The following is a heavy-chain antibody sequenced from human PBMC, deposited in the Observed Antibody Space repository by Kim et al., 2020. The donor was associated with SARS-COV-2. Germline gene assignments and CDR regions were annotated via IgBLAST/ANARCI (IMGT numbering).Heavy chain of an antibody. V-gene: IGHV3-74*01. CDR2: ISCDSSST. J-gene: IGHJ6*02. D-gene: IGHD2-15*01. Sequence: GGSLRLSCAASGFTFSSYGINWVRQAPGKGLEWVARISCDSSSTDYADSVKGRFTIYRDNAKNSLYLQMNSLRADDTAVYYCVRGIFTGGVDVWGQGTTVTVSS. CDR1: GFTFSSYG. CDR3: VRGIFTGGVDV.